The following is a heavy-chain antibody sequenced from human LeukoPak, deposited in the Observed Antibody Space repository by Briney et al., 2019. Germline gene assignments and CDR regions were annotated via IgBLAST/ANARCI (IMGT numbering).Heavy chain of an antibody. Sequence: GASVKVSCKASGYTFTSYGISWVRQAPGQGLEWMGWISAYNGNTNYAQKLQGRVTMTTDTSTSTAYMELRSLRSDDTAVYYCARGRYCSGGSCYENWFDPWGQGTLVTVSS. J-gene: IGHJ5*02. CDR3: ARGRYCSGGSCYENWFDP. CDR1: GYTFTSYG. D-gene: IGHD2-15*01. CDR2: ISAYNGNT. V-gene: IGHV1-18*01.